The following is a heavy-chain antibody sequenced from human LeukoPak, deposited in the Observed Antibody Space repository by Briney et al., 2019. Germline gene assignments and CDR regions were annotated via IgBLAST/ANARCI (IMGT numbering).Heavy chain of an antibody. V-gene: IGHV4-59*08. J-gene: IGHJ5*02. CDR1: GGSISSYD. D-gene: IGHD3-16*01. CDR3: ARWGDWFDP. CDR2: IYYSGST. Sequence: PSESLSLTCTVSGGSISSYDWSWIRRPPGKGLEWIGYIYYSGSTNYNPSLKSRVTMSVDTSKNQFSLKLSSVTAADTAVYYCARWGDWFDPWGQGTLVTVSS.